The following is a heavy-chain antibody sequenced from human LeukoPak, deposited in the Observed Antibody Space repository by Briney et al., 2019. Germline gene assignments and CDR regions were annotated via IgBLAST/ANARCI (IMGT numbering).Heavy chain of an antibody. J-gene: IGHJ6*02. CDR2: ISSSSSYI. CDR3: ARAKPREKYDFWSGYYSPPYYYGMDV. V-gene: IGHV3-21*01. D-gene: IGHD3-3*01. Sequence: GGSLRLSCAASGFTFSSYSMNWVRQAPGKGLEWVSSISSSSSYIYYADSVKGRFTISRDNAKNSLYLQMNSLRAEDTAVYYCARAKPREKYDFWSGYYSPPYYYGMDVWGQGTTVTVSS. CDR1: GFTFSSYS.